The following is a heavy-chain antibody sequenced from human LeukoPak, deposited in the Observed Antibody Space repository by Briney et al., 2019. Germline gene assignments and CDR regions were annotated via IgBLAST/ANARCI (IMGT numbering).Heavy chain of an antibody. D-gene: IGHD2-8*01. V-gene: IGHV1-69*13. CDR3: ARAGRINGGSHSTFDY. Sequence: SVKVSCKASGGTFNNYALSWVRQAHGQGLEWMGGIIPIFGTVNYAQKFQGRVTITADESTSTAYMELSSLRSEDTAVYYCARAGRINGGSHSTFDYWGQGTLVIVSS. CDR1: GGTFNNYA. J-gene: IGHJ4*02. CDR2: IIPIFGTV.